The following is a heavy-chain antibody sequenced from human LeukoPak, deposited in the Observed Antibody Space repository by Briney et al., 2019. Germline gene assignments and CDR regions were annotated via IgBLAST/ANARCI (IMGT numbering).Heavy chain of an antibody. Sequence: PGGSLRLSCAASGFTVSSNYMSWVRQAPGKGLEWVSVIYSGGSTYYADSVKGRFTISRDNAKNLLYLQMSSLRAEDTAVYFCARLSYWVFEIWGQGTMVTVSS. J-gene: IGHJ3*02. D-gene: IGHD2-21*01. CDR2: IYSGGST. V-gene: IGHV3-53*01. CDR3: ARLSYWVFEI. CDR1: GFTVSSNY.